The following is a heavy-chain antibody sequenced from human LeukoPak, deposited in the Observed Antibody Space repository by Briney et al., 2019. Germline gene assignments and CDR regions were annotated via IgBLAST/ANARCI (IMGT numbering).Heavy chain of an antibody. CDR1: GFTFSSYS. D-gene: IGHD3-22*01. CDR3: ARGLAYYYDSSGYPPFDY. CDR2: ISSSSSTI. J-gene: IGHJ4*02. V-gene: IGHV3-48*04. Sequence: GGSLRLSCAASGFTFSSYSFNWVRQAPGKGLEWVSYISSSSSTIYYADSVRGRFTISRDNAKNSLYLQMNSLRAEDTAVYYCARGLAYYYDSSGYPPFDYWGQGTLVTVSS.